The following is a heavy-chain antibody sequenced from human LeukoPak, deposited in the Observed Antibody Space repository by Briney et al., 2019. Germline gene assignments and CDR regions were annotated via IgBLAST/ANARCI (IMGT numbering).Heavy chain of an antibody. Sequence: GGSLRLSCAASGFIFSNSWMSWVRQAPGKGLEWVGRIKSKTDGGTTDYAAPVKGRFTISRDDSKNTLYLQMNSLKTEDTAVYYCTTGPRCDYVWGSYRFFDYWGQGTLVTVSS. CDR2: IKSKTDGGTT. J-gene: IGHJ4*02. V-gene: IGHV3-15*01. CDR3: TTGPRCDYVWGSYRFFDY. CDR1: GFIFSNSW. D-gene: IGHD3-16*01.